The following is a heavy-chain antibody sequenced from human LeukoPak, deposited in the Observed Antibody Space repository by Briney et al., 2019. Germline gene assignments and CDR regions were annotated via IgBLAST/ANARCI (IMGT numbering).Heavy chain of an antibody. CDR1: GGSISSYY. D-gene: IGHD6-19*01. J-gene: IGHJ4*02. Sequence: SDTLSLTCTVSGGSISSYYWSWIRQPAGKGLEWIGRIYTSGSTNYNPSLKRRVTMSVDTSKNQFSLKLSSVTAADTAVYYCARGLLTGGWYNYWGQGTLVTVSS. CDR2: IYTSGST. CDR3: ARGLLTGGWYNY. V-gene: IGHV4-4*07.